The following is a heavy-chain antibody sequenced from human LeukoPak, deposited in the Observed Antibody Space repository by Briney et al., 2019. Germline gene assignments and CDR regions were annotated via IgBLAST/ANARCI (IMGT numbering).Heavy chain of an antibody. CDR3: AKPSTSSGSYPDF. J-gene: IGHJ4*02. V-gene: IGHV3-48*01. D-gene: IGHD1-26*01. CDR1: GFTFSNYN. CDR2: ISTSGRAI. Sequence: PGGSLRLSCAASGFTFSNYNMNWVRQAPGKGLEWVSYISTSGRAIFYADSVKGRFTISRDNSKNTLYLQMNSLRVEDTAVYYCAKPSTSSGSYPDFWGQGTLVTVSS.